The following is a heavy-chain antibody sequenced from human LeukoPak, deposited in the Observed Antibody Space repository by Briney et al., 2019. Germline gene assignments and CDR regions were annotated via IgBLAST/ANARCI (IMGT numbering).Heavy chain of an antibody. CDR1: EFTFSSYW. D-gene: IGHD3-9*01. Sequence: GGSLRLSCAASEFTFSSYWMHWVRQAPGKGLVWVSRIKSDGSSTTYADSVKGRFTISRDNSKNTLYLQMNSLRAEDTAVYYCAKVLRYFDWLPLDYWGQGTLVTVSS. CDR3: AKVLRYFDWLPLDY. V-gene: IGHV3-74*01. CDR2: IKSDGSST. J-gene: IGHJ4*02.